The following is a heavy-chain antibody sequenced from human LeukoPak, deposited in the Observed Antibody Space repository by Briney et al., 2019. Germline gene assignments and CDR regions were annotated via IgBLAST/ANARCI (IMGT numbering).Heavy chain of an antibody. CDR2: IYSGGST. CDR1: GFTVSSNY. J-gene: IGHJ6*02. Sequence: GGSLRLSCAASGFTVSSNYMSWVRQAPGKGLEWVSVIYSGGSTYYADSVKGRFTISRDNSKNTLYLQMNSLRAEDTAVYYCARDPYCSGGTCYPAPFYGMDVWGQGTTVTVSS. CDR3: ARDPYCSGGTCYPAPFYGMDV. D-gene: IGHD2-15*01. V-gene: IGHV3-66*01.